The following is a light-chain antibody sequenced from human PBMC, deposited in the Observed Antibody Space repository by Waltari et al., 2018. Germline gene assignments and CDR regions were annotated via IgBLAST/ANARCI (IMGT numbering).Light chain of an antibody. Sequence: SYELTQTPSVSVSPGQTATIHCSGDVLPHQYAYWYQQKPGQAPVVILYKDTQRPSGIPDRFSGSSSGTTVTFTISGVQAEDEADYYCQSIDSVVVFGGGTKLTVL. CDR1: VLPHQY. V-gene: IGLV3-25*03. J-gene: IGLJ2*01. CDR2: KDT. CDR3: QSIDSVVV.